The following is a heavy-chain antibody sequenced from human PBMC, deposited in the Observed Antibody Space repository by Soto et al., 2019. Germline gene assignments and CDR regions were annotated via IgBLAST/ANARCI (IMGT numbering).Heavy chain of an antibody. Sequence: EVQLVESGGGLAKPGGSLRLSCAASGFTFSDYSMTWVRQAPGKGLEWVSSISSTSIYIFYADSVKGRFTISRDNAKNSLYLQMNSLRAEDTAVYYCARDANLVDSWGQGTLVIVSS. CDR3: ARDANLVDS. J-gene: IGHJ4*02. D-gene: IGHD2-15*01. CDR2: ISSTSIYI. V-gene: IGHV3-21*01. CDR1: GFTFSDYS.